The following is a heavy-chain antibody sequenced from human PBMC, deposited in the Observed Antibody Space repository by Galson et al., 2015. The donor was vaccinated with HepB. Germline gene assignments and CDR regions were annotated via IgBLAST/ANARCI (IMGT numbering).Heavy chain of an antibody. V-gene: IGHV3-23*01. D-gene: IGHD6-13*01. J-gene: IGHJ5*02. CDR3: AKGGSSWATVNP. CDR2: ISGSGGSK. CDR1: GFTFSSYA. Sequence: SLRLSCAASGFTFSSYAMSWVRQAPGKGLEWVSAISGSGGSKYYADSVKGRFTISRDNSKNTLYLQINSLRAEDTAVYYCAKGGSSWATVNPWGQGTLVAVSS.